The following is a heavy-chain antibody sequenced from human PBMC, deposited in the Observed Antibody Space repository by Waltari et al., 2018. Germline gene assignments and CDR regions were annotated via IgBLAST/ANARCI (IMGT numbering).Heavy chain of an antibody. J-gene: IGHJ6*03. CDR3: ARVRPAMFRGVRPSSYYYMDV. CDR1: GGSISSSIYY. Sequence: QLHLQESGPGLVKPSETLSLACTVSGGSISSSIYYWGWIRPPPGKGLEWIGTFYYSGNTYYNPSLNSRVTVSVDTSKNQFSLRLNSVTAADTAVYYCARVRPAMFRGVRPSSYYYMDVWGKGTTVTISS. D-gene: IGHD3-10*01. CDR2: FYYSGNT. V-gene: IGHV4-39*07.